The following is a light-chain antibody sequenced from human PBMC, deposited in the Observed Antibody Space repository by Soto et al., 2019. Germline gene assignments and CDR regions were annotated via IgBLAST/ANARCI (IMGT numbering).Light chain of an antibody. V-gene: IGKV3-20*01. Sequence: DIVLTQSPGTLSLSPGERATLSCGASQSINSRSLACYQQKPGQAPRLLIYDASSRATGIPDRFSASVSGTDFTLTISSLEPEDFAVYYCQQYVASPDTFGQGTKVEIK. J-gene: IGKJ2*01. CDR1: QSINSRS. CDR3: QQYVASPDT. CDR2: DAS.